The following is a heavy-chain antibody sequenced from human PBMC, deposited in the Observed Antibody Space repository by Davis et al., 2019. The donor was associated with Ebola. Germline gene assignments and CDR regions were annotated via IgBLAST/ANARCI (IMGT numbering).Heavy chain of an antibody. J-gene: IGHJ3*01. CDR1: GFTVSSNY. V-gene: IGHV3-74*01. CDR2: INSDGSST. D-gene: IGHD3-9*01. Sequence: GESLKISCTASGFTVSSNYMSWVRQAPGKGLEWVSRINSDGSSTNHADSVKGRFNVSRDKAKHTVYLQMNSLRVEDTAIYYCARVDVYYDILTGQFLSSTFDLWGQGTLVTVSS. CDR3: ARVDVYYDILTGQFLSSTFDL.